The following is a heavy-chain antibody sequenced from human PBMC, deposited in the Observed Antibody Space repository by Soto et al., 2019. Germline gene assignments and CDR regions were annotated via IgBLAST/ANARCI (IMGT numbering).Heavy chain of an antibody. CDR3: ARASTRRYYGSVLPTRGGNYGMDV. Sequence: KSSETLSLTCAVYGGSFSGYYWSWIRQPPGKGLEWIGEINHSGSTNYNPSLKSRVTISVDTSKNQFSLKLSSVTAADTAVYYCARASTRRYYGSVLPTRGGNYGMDVWGQGTTVTVSS. D-gene: IGHD3-10*01. V-gene: IGHV4-34*01. J-gene: IGHJ6*02. CDR1: GGSFSGYY. CDR2: INHSGST.